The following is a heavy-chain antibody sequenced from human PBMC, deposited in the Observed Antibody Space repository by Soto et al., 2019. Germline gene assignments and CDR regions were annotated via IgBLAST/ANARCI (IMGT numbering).Heavy chain of an antibody. Sequence: GGSLRLSCVVSGFSFSSSFMIWVRQAPGEGLEWVSSISGRGDEIHYADSVKGRFSISRDNSRNTVFLQMNGLRADDTALYYCATYAQTNRADDWGQGTLVTVSS. J-gene: IGHJ4*02. CDR3: ATYAQTNRADD. CDR2: ISGRGDEI. V-gene: IGHV3-23*01. CDR1: GFSFSSSF. D-gene: IGHD3-16*01.